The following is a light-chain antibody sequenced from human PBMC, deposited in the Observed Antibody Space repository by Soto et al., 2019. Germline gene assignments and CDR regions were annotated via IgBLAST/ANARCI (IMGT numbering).Light chain of an antibody. Sequence: DIQMTQSPSSLSASVGDRVTITCRASQSMSSYLNWYQQKPGKAPKLLIYAASSLQSGVPTRFSGSGSGTDFTLTISSLQPEDFATYSCQQSYSTPWTFGQGTKVEIK. CDR3: QQSYSTPWT. J-gene: IGKJ1*01. CDR2: AAS. CDR1: QSMSSY. V-gene: IGKV1-39*01.